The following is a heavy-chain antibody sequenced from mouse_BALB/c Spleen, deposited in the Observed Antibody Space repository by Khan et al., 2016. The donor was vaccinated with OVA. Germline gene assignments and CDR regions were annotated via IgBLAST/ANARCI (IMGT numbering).Heavy chain of an antibody. V-gene: IGHV5-6-4*01. D-gene: IGHD2-1*01. J-gene: IGHJ1*01. Sequence: EVELVESGGGLVRPGGSLKLSCAASGFSFTSYTMSWVRQTPEKRLEWVATISSGSTYTYYPDSVKGRFTISSANAKNTLYIQMSSLMSECTAMYYCTRDGNYAHWYFDVWGAGTTVTVSS. CDR1: GFSFTSYT. CDR2: ISSGSTYT. CDR3: TRDGNYAHWYFDV.